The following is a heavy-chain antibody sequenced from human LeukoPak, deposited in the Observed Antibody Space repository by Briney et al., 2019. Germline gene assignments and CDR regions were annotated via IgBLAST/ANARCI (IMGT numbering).Heavy chain of an antibody. J-gene: IGHJ5*02. CDR1: GFTFSSYS. D-gene: IGHD4-17*01. CDR3: GRDVTYYGADWFDP. V-gene: IGHV3-48*04. CDR2: ISSTTSTI. Sequence: GGSLRLSCAASGFTFSSYSMNWVRQAPGEGLEWISYISSTTSTIYYADSVKGRFTISRDNAKNSLYLQMNSLRAEDTAVYYCGRDVTYYGADWFDPWGQGTLVTVSS.